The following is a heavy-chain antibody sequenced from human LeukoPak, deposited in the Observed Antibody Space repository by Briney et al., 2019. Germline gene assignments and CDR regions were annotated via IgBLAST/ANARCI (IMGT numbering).Heavy chain of an antibody. CDR3: ARDPDGVAFDI. D-gene: IGHD3-3*01. Sequence: GGSLRLSCVASGFTFNNYAMSWVRQAPGKGLEWVANIKQDGSEKYYVDSVKGRFTISRDNAKNSLYLQMNSLRAEDTAVYYCARDPDGVAFDIWGQGTMVTVSS. CDR2: IKQDGSEK. V-gene: IGHV3-7*03. CDR1: GFTFNNYA. J-gene: IGHJ3*02.